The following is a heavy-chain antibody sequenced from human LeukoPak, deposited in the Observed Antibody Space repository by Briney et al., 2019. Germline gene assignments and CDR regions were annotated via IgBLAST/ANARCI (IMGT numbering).Heavy chain of an antibody. CDR1: GFSVNNKY. V-gene: IGHV3-53*01. Sequence: GGSLRLSCAASGFSVNNKYMTWGRQAPGRGLEWVSVIYSGGSTYYAHSVRGRFTISRDNSMNTLYFQMNSLRAEDTAAYYCGSHSGLNYDGSGYPVFAFDVWGQGTMVTVSS. D-gene: IGHD3-22*01. CDR2: IYSGGST. CDR3: GSHSGLNYDGSGYPVFAFDV. J-gene: IGHJ3*01.